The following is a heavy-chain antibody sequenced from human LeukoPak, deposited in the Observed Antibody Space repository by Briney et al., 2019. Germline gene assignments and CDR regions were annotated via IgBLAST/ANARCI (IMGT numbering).Heavy chain of an antibody. CDR3: IRSAFHAGSGNYYDY. D-gene: IGHD3-22*01. J-gene: IGHJ4*02. CDR1: GFTFSNYW. Sequence: GGSLRLSWAASGFTFSNYWIHWVRQAPGKGLGWVSRIDNAGSITTYADSVKGRFTISRDNAENTLYLQMNSLRVEDTAVYYCIRSAFHAGSGNYYDYWGQGTLVTVSS. CDR2: IDNAGSIT. V-gene: IGHV3-74*03.